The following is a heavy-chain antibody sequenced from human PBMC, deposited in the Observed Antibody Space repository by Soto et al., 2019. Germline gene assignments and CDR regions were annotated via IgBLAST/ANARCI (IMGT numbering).Heavy chain of an antibody. CDR2: ISSSGTRM. J-gene: IGHJ6*03. CDR3: AREYYDVLTDYYRYYYIDV. V-gene: IGHV3-11*01. Sequence: GGSLRLSCTASGFTFSDYYMTWIRQAPGKGLESVSYISSSGTRMYYADSVKSRFTISRDNAKNSLYLQLNSLRAEDTAVYYCAREYYDVLTDYYRYYYIDVWGKGITVTVSS. CDR1: GFTFSDYY. D-gene: IGHD3-9*01.